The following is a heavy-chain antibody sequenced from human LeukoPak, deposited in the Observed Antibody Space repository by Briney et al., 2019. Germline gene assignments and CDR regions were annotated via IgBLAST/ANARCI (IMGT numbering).Heavy chain of an antibody. J-gene: IGHJ4*02. V-gene: IGHV4-59*12. Sequence: PSETLSLTCTVSGGSISSYYWSWIRQPPGKGLEWIGYIYHSGSTYYNPSLKSRVTISVDRSKNQFSLKLSSVTAADTAVYYCARDATHWGQGTLVTVSS. CDR3: ARDATH. CDR1: GGSISSYY. D-gene: IGHD2-15*01. CDR2: IYHSGST.